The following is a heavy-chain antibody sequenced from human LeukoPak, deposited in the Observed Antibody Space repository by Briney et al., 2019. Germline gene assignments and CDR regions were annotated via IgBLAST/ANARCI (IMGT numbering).Heavy chain of an antibody. J-gene: IGHJ3*02. CDR1: GFTFSSYG. V-gene: IGHV3-30*02. CDR3: AKDEESYYYDSSGYRKSPHAFDI. D-gene: IGHD3-22*01. CDR2: IRYDGSNK. Sequence: GGSLRLSCAASGFTFSSYGMHWVRQAPGKGLEWVAFIRYDGSNKYYADSVKGRFTISRDNSKNTLYLQMNSLRAEDTAVYYCAKDEESYYYDSSGYRKSPHAFDIWGQGTMVTVSS.